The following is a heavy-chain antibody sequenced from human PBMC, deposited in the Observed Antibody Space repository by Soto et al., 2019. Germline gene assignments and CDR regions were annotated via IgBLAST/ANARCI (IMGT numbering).Heavy chain of an antibody. CDR2: INAGNGNT. CDR1: GYTFTSYA. CDR3: ARGGYYDSSGSRNYHYYGMNV. D-gene: IGHD3-22*01. J-gene: IGHJ6*02. V-gene: IGHV1-3*01. Sequence: ASVKVSCKASGYTFTSYAMHWVRQAPGQRLEWMGWINAGNGNTKYSQNFQDRVTITRDTSASTAYMELSSLRSEDTAVYYCARGGYYDSSGSRNYHYYGMNVWGQGTTVTVSS.